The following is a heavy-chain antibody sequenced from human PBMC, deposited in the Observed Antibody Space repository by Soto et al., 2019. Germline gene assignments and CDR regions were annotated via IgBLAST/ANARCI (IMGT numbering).Heavy chain of an antibody. CDR1: GFTFRAYG. Sequence: GGSLRLSCAASGFTFRAYGMHWVRQAPGKGLEWVAVISYDGSNKYYADSVKGRFTISRDNSKKTLYVRMNSLRVEDTAVYYCAKVPAPNDAFDIWGQGTMVTVSS. CDR3: AKVPAPNDAFDI. J-gene: IGHJ3*02. V-gene: IGHV3-30*18. CDR2: ISYDGSNK. D-gene: IGHD6-25*01.